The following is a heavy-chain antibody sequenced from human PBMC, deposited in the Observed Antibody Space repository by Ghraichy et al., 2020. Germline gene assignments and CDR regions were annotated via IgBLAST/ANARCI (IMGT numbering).Heavy chain of an antibody. J-gene: IGHJ4*02. Sequence: GGSLRLSCAASGFNFGDYGFNWVRQPPGKGLEWLSYISGSGNTINYADSVRGRFAISRDNAKNSLFLQMNSLRAEDTAVYYCARGPPFHYWGQGTLVAASS. V-gene: IGHV3-48*04. CDR3: ARGPPFHY. CDR2: ISGSGNTI. CDR1: GFNFGDYG.